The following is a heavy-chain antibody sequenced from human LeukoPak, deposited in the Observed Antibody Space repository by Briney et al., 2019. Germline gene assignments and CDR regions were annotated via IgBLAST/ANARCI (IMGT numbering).Heavy chain of an antibody. J-gene: IGHJ4*02. CDR1: GFTFDDYA. CDR2: ISWNSGSI. CDR3: AKDISDTAVELQGFDY. Sequence: GGSLRLSCAASGFTFDDYAMHWVRQAPGKGLEWVSGISWNSGSIGYADSVKGRFTISRDNAKNSLYLQMNSLRAEDTALYYCAKDISDTAVELQGFDYWGQGTLVTVSS. V-gene: IGHV3-9*01. D-gene: IGHD5-18*01.